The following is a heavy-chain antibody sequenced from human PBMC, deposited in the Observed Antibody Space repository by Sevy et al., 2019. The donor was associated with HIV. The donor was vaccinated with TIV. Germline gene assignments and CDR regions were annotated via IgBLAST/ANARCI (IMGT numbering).Heavy chain of an antibody. J-gene: IGHJ5*02. V-gene: IGHV4-59*01. CDR1: GGSISSYY. Sequence: SETLSLTCTVSGGSISSYYWSWIRQPPGKGLEWIGYIYYSGSTNYNPSLKSRITISVDTSKNQFSLKLSSVTAADTAVDYCARAFSDYYDSSGHQNWFDPWGQGTLGTVSS. CDR3: ARAFSDYYDSSGHQNWFDP. D-gene: IGHD3-22*01. CDR2: IYYSGST.